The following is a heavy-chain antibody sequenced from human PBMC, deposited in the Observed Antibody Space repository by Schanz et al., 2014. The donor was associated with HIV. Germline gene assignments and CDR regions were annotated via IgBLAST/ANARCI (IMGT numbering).Heavy chain of an antibody. CDR2: INPNSDAT. CDR3: ARDQGRLRPTAFDY. J-gene: IGHJ4*02. Sequence: QVQLAQSGAEVKQPGASVKVSCKVSGGIFRGHVISWVRQAPGQGLEWMGWINPNSDATNYEQKFQGRVTMTRDTSISTAYMELTSLRSEDTAVYYCARDQGRLRPTAFDYWGQGALVTVSS. V-gene: IGHV1-2*02. D-gene: IGHD3-16*01. CDR1: GGIFRGHV.